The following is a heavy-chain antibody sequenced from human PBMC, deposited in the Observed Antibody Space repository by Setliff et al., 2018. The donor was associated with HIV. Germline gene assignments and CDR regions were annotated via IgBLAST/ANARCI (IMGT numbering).Heavy chain of an antibody. CDR3: ARGRTQWPNYNYFDP. CDR1: GGSISSGSYY. CDR2: IYTSGST. Sequence: SETLSLTCTVSGGSISSGSYYWSWIRQPAGKGLEWIGRIYTSGSTNYNPSLKSRVTISVDTSKNQFSLKLSSVTAADTAVYYCARGRTQWPNYNYFDPWGLGTLVTVSS. V-gene: IGHV4-61*02. J-gene: IGHJ5*02. D-gene: IGHD6-19*01.